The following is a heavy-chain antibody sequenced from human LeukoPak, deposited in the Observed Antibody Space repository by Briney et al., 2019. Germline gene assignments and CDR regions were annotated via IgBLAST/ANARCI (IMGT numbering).Heavy chain of an antibody. CDR3: ARDVVVVAANFDWFDP. CDR1: GGSISSGGYS. J-gene: IGHJ5*02. D-gene: IGHD2-15*01. CDR2: IYHSGST. Sequence: PSETLSLTCAVSGGSISSGGYSWSWIRQPPGKGLEWIGYIYHSGSTYYNPSLKSRVTISVDTSKNQFSLKLSSVTAADTAVYYCARDVVVVAANFDWFDPWGQGTLVTVSS. V-gene: IGHV4-30-2*01.